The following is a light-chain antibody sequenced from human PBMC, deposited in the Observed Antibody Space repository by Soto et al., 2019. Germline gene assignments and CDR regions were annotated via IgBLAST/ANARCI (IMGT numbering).Light chain of an antibody. Sequence: EIVWTQSPATLSSFPVDRFTLSCMASQAVNTRLAWYQHKPGQAPRLLIYLTSNRAAGIPARFSGSGSETDFTLTISDVEPEDFAVYYCHQRQSWPRTCGQGTKGDIK. J-gene: IGKJ1*01. CDR2: LTS. V-gene: IGKV3-11*01. CDR1: QAVNTR. CDR3: HQRQSWPRT.